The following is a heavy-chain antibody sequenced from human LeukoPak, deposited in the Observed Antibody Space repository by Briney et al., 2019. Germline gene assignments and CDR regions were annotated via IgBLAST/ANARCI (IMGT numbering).Heavy chain of an antibody. D-gene: IGHD6-25*01. Sequence: GGSLRLFCSASGFIFSNYGMHWARQPPGKGLEWVSNIGTSSTTIYYADSVKGRFTISRDNAKNSLYLQMNSLRADDTAVYYCARFAAGGSYYYYMDVWGKGTTVTVSS. CDR3: ARFAAGGSYYYYMDV. V-gene: IGHV3-48*01. J-gene: IGHJ6*03. CDR2: IGTSSTTI. CDR1: GFIFSNYG.